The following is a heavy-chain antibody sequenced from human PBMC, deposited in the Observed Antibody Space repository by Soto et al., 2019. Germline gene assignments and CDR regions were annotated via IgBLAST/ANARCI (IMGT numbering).Heavy chain of an antibody. V-gene: IGHV3-30*18. CDR2: ISYDGSNK. CDR3: AKDYCSTSCYAASYGMDV. CDR1: GFTFSSYG. D-gene: IGHD2-2*01. J-gene: IGHJ6*02. Sequence: GGSLRLSCAASGFTFSSYGMHWVRQAPGKGLEWVAVISYDGSNKYYADSVKGRFTISRDNSKNTLYLQMNSLRAEDTAVYYCAKDYCSTSCYAASYGMDVWGQGTTVTVSS.